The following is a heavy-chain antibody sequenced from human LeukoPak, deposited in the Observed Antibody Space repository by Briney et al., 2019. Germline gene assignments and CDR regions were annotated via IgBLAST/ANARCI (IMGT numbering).Heavy chain of an antibody. J-gene: IGHJ6*03. CDR1: GYSISSGYY. D-gene: IGHD3-10*01. CDR2: IYYSGST. Sequence: SETLSLTCIVSGYSISSGYYWGWIRQPPGKGLEWIGYIYYSGSTNYNPSLKSRVTISVDTSKNQFSLKLSSVTAADTAVYYCARDLRYYMDVWGKGTTVTVSS. CDR3: ARDLRYYMDV. V-gene: IGHV4-61*01.